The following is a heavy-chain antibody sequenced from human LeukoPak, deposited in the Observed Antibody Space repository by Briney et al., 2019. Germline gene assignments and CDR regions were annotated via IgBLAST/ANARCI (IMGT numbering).Heavy chain of an antibody. CDR1: GGSISSYY. V-gene: IGHV4-59*01. D-gene: IGHD4-17*01. Sequence: AETVSLTCTVCGGSISSYYWSWIRQPPGKGLEWIGDIYYSGSTNFNPSLKSRVTISVDTSKHQFSLKLSSVTAADTAVYYCARAIAVTTISGAVVDAFDIWGQGTMVTVSS. CDR3: ARAIAVTTISGAVVDAFDI. J-gene: IGHJ3*02. CDR2: IYYSGST.